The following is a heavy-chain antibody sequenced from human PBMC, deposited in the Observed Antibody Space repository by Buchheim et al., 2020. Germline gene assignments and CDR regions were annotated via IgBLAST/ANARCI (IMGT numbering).Heavy chain of an antibody. J-gene: IGHJ4*02. D-gene: IGHD5-24*01. CDR2: ISYDGSNK. CDR3: ASRGRGGRWLQLEDYYYFDY. Sequence: QVQLVESGGGVVQPGRSLRLSCAASGFTFSSYGMHWVRQAPGKGLEWVAVISYDGSNKYYADSVKGRFTISRDNSKNTLYLQMNSLRAEDTAVYYCASRGRGGRWLQLEDYYYFDYWGQGTL. V-gene: IGHV3-30*03. CDR1: GFTFSSYG.